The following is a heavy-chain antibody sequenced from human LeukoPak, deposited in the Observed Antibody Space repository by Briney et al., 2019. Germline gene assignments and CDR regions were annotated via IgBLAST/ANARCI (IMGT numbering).Heavy chain of an antibody. D-gene: IGHD1-26*01. CDR1: GFTFSRNG. Sequence: GRSLRLSCAASGFTFSRNGMHWVRQAPGKGLEWVAVIWYDGSNKCYADSVKGRFTISRDNSKNTLYLQMNSLRAEDTAVYYCARVPSSGSYPSFFDYWGQGTLVTVSS. J-gene: IGHJ4*02. CDR3: ARVPSSGSYPSFFDY. V-gene: IGHV3-33*01. CDR2: IWYDGSNK.